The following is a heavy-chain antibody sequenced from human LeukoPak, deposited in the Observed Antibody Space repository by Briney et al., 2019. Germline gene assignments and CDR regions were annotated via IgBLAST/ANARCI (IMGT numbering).Heavy chain of an antibody. CDR3: AHRQGFGEFQNFDY. CDR1: GFSLSTSGVG. V-gene: IGHV2-5*02. D-gene: IGHD3-10*01. CDR2: IYWDDDK. Sequence: SGPTLVHPTQTLTLTCTFSGFSLSTSGVGVGWIRQPPGKALEWLALIYWDDDKRYSPSLKSRLTITKDTSKNQVVLTMTNMDPVDTATYYCAHRQGFGEFQNFDYWGQGTLVTVSS. J-gene: IGHJ4*02.